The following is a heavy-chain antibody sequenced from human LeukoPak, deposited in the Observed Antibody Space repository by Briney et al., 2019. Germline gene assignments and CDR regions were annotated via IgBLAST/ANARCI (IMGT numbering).Heavy chain of an antibody. J-gene: IGHJ6*04. CDR1: RYTFTSYD. Sequence: ASEQVSYKASRYTFTSYDINWVQQATAQGLEWMGWVNPNSGKTHYAQKFQGRVTMTRNTSISTAYMELSSLRSDDTAVYYCARLMDVWGKGATVTVSS. V-gene: IGHV1-8*01. CDR3: ARLMDV. CDR2: VNPNSGKT.